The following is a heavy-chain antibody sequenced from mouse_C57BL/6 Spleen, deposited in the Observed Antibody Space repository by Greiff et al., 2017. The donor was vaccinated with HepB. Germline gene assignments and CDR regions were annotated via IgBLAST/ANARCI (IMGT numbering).Heavy chain of an antibody. J-gene: IGHJ2*01. D-gene: IGHD1-1*01. V-gene: IGHV1-82*01. Sequence: QVQLQQSGPELVKPGASVKISCKASGYAFSSSWMNWVKQRPGKGLEWIGRIYPGDGDTNYNGKFKGKATLTADKSSSTAYMQLISLTSEDSAVYFCARVLNYFDYWGQGTTLTVSS. CDR1: GYAFSSSW. CDR2: IYPGDGDT. CDR3: ARVLNYFDY.